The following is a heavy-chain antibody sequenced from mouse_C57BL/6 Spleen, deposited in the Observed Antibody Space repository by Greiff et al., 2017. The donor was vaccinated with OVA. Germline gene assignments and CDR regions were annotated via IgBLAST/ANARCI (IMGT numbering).Heavy chain of an antibody. V-gene: IGHV5-17*01. CDR1: GFTFSDYG. CDR2: ISSGSSTI. D-gene: IGHD2-13*01. CDR3: ARTSLTFDY. J-gene: IGHJ2*01. Sequence: EVQLVESGGGLVKPGGSLKLSCAASGFTFSDYGMHWVRQAPEKGLEWVAYISSGSSTIYYADTVKGRFTISRDNAKNTLFLQMTSLRSEDTAMYYCARTSLTFDYWGQGTTLTVSS.